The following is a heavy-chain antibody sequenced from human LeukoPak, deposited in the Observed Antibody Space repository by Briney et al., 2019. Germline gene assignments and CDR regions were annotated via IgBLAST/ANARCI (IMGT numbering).Heavy chain of an antibody. Sequence: HTGGSLRLSCAASGFTFSTYNLNWVRQAPGEGLEWMSYITTSSTTIQYADSVKGRFTISRDNAKNSLYLQMNSLRAEDTAVYYCARDHDFAFDYWGQGTLVTLSS. J-gene: IGHJ4*02. V-gene: IGHV3-48*01. D-gene: IGHD1-1*01. CDR3: ARDHDFAFDY. CDR1: GFTFSTYN. CDR2: ITTSSTTI.